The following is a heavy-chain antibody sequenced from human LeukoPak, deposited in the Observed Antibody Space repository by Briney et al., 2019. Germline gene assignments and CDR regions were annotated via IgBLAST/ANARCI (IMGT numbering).Heavy chain of an antibody. J-gene: IGHJ6*03. V-gene: IGHV3-53*01. Sequence: HGGSLRVSCAASGFTVSSNYMSWVRQAPGKGLEWVSVIYSGGSTYYADSVKGRFTISRDNSKNSLYLQMNSLRAEDTAVYYCARDLPKETYYYYYMDVWGKGTMVTISS. CDR2: IYSGGST. CDR1: GFTVSSNY. D-gene: IGHD5-24*01. CDR3: ARDLPKETYYYYYMDV.